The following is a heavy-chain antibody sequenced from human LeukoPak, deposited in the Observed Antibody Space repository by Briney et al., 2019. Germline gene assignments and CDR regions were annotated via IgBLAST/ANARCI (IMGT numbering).Heavy chain of an antibody. J-gene: IGHJ3*02. CDR2: IYHSGST. D-gene: IGHD2-2*01. Sequence: SETLSLTCTVSGGSISSYYWSWIRQPPGKGLEWIGYIYHSGSTYYNPSLKSRVTISVDRSKNQFSLKLSSVTAADTAVYYCARDCSSTSCPYRDAFDIWGQGTMVTVSS. V-gene: IGHV4-59*12. CDR1: GGSISSYY. CDR3: ARDCSSTSCPYRDAFDI.